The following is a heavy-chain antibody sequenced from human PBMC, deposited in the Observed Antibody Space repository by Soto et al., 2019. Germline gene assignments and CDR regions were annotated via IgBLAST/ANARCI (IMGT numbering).Heavy chain of an antibody. CDR3: AKDRRDSSGSYYGMDV. CDR1: GFTLSSYG. J-gene: IGHJ6*02. V-gene: IGHV3-30*18. Sequence: GGSLRLSCAASGFTLSSYGMHWVRQAPGKGLEWVAVISYDGSNKYYADPVKGRFTISRDNSKNTLYLQMNSLRAEDTAVYYCAKDRRDSSGSYYGMDVWGQGTTVTVSS. D-gene: IGHD3-22*01. CDR2: ISYDGSNK.